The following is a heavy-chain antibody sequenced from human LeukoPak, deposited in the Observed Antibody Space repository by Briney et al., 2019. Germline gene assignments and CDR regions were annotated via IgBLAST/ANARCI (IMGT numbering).Heavy chain of an antibody. CDR2: ISDIGSI. CDR3: AGHHPRNTVDF. V-gene: IGHV4-59*08. J-gene: IGHJ4*02. Sequence: SETLSLTCTVSGGSIRSYYWSWIRQPPGKGLEWIAYISDIGSINYNPSLKSRVAISLDTSKNQFSLKLSSVTAADTAVYYCAGHHPRNTVDFWGQGTLVTVSS. D-gene: IGHD2-8*02. CDR1: GGSIRSYY.